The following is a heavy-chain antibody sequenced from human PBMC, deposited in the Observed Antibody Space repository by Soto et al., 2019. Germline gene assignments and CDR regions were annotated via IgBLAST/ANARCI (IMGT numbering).Heavy chain of an antibody. CDR2: INPSGGST. J-gene: IGHJ5*02. V-gene: IGHV1-46*01. CDR1: GYTFTSYY. CDR3: ARCDYDIFTGYVGPVDP. Sequence: ASVKVSCKASGYTFTSYYMHWARQAPGQGLEWMGIINPSGGSTSYAQKFQGRVTMTRDTSTSTVYMELSSLRSEDTAVYYCARCDYDIFTGYVGPVDPWGQGTLVTVSS. D-gene: IGHD3-9*01.